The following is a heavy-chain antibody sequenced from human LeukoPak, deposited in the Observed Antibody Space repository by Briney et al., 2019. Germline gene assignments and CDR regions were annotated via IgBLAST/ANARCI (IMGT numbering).Heavy chain of an antibody. CDR1: GFTFSSYA. CDR3: AKDCGGNPFDH. CDR2: ASKSGDWT. V-gene: IGHV3-23*01. Sequence: GGSLRLSCAASGFTFSSYAMSWVRQAPGKGLEWVSVASKSGDWTSLAQSVKGRFTVSRDNLKNTFFLQMNSLRDEDTAVYFCAKDCGGNPFDHWGQGTLVTVSS. D-gene: IGHD4-23*01. J-gene: IGHJ4*02.